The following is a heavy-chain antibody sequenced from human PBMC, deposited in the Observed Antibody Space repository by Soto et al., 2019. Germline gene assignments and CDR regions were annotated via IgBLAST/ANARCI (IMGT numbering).Heavy chain of an antibody. CDR2: ISSLGSDI. Sequence: GGSLRLSCAAPGFTFSSYRMTWFRHAPGKVRDXVSSISSLGSDIPYDDSVKGRFTISRDNAKNPLYLQMNSPRAEDTAVYYCARDGELLHYYYGMDVWGQGTTVTVSS. J-gene: IGHJ6*02. CDR1: GFTFSSYR. D-gene: IGHD1-26*01. CDR3: ARDGELLHYYYGMDV. V-gene: IGHV3-21*01.